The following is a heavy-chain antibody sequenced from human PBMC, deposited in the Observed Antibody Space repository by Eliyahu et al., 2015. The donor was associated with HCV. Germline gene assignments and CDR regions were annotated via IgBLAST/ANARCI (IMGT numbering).Heavy chain of an antibody. V-gene: IGHV1-2*02. CDR3: ARDRYGALAY. CDR2: IKPISAGT. D-gene: IGHD4-17*01. J-gene: IGHJ4*02. CDR1: GYTFTEYH. Sequence: QVQLLQSGAEVXKPGASVKISCKTSGYTFTEYHIXWVRQAPGQGLEWMGWIKPISAGTNYALKFQGRVRMTVDTSINTAYMDLSSLTPDDTAIYYCARDRYGALAYWGQGTLVTASS.